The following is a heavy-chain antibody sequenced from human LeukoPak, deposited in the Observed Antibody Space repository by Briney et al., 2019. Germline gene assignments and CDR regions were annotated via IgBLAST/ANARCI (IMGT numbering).Heavy chain of an antibody. Sequence: GGSLRLSCAASGFTFSSYSMNWVRRAPGKGLEWVSYISSSSSPIYYADSVKGRFTISRDNAKNSLSLQMNSLRDEDTAVYYCARDRAGFDYWGQGTLVTVS. D-gene: IGHD6-19*01. J-gene: IGHJ4*02. CDR1: GFTFSSYS. CDR3: ARDRAGFDY. V-gene: IGHV3-48*02. CDR2: ISSSSSPI.